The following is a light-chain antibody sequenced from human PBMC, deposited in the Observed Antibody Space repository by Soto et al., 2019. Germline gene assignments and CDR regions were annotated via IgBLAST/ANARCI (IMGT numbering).Light chain of an antibody. CDR2: DVS. V-gene: IGLV2-14*01. J-gene: IGLJ1*01. CDR3: SSDPSSSALLYV. CDR1: SSDVGGYNY. Sequence: QSALTQPASVSGSPGQSITISCTGTSSDVGGYNYVSWYPQHPGKAPKLMIYDVSNRPSGVSNRFSGSKSGNTASLTISGLQAEDEADYSCSSDPSSSALLYVVGTGTKLTVL.